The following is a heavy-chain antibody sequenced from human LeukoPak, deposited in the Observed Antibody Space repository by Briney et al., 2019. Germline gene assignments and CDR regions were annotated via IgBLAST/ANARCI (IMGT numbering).Heavy chain of an antibody. Sequence: QPGGSLRLSCAASGFTLSNAWMHWVRQTPDKGLEWVALISFDGVTTYYADSVRGRFTISRDNSKNTLFLQMNSLRGEDTAVYYCAREYSDSYGVIGHFDSWGQGTLVPVSS. CDR3: AREYSDSYGVIGHFDS. D-gene: IGHD2-21*01. CDR2: ISFDGVTT. V-gene: IGHV3-30-3*01. CDR1: GFTLSNAW. J-gene: IGHJ4*02.